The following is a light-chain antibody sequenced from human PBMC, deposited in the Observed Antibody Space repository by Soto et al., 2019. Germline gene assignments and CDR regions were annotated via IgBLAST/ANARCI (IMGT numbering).Light chain of an antibody. J-gene: IGKJ1*01. Sequence: EIVMTQSPATLPVSPGERATVSCRASQSISNHLAWYQQKPGQSPRLLIYGASTRASDIPARFSGSGSETECTLTISGLQSEYFAVYYCQQYHDWPWTFGQGTTVEI. CDR3: QQYHDWPWT. CDR2: GAS. CDR1: QSISNH. V-gene: IGKV3-15*01.